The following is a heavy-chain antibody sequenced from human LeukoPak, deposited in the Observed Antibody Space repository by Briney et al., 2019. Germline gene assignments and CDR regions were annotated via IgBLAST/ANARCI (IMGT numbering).Heavy chain of an antibody. Sequence: GGSLRLSCAASGFTFSSYGMHWVRQAPGKGLEWVAFIRYDGSNKYYADSVKGRFTISRDNAKNSLYLQMNSLRAEDTAVYYCARDGLYYYDSSGYQPFDYWGQGTLVTVSS. CDR1: GFTFSSYG. CDR3: ARDGLYYYDSSGYQPFDY. D-gene: IGHD3-22*01. CDR2: IRYDGSNK. V-gene: IGHV3-30*02. J-gene: IGHJ4*02.